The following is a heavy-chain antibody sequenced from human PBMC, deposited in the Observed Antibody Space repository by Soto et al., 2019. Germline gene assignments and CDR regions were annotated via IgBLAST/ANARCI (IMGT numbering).Heavy chain of an antibody. CDR2: ISYDGSNK. D-gene: IGHD2-21*01. J-gene: IGHJ4*02. CDR3: AKILLRFVQPAYFDY. CDR1: GFTFSSYG. Sequence: PGGSLRLSCAASGFTFSSYGMHWVRRAPGKGLEWVAVISYDGSNKYYADSVKGRFTISRDNSKNTLYLQMNSLRAEDTAVYYCAKILLRFVQPAYFDYWGQGTLVTVSS. V-gene: IGHV3-30*18.